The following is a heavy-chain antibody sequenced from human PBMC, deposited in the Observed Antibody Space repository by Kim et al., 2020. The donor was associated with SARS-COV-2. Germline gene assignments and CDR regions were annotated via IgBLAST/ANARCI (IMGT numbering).Heavy chain of an antibody. D-gene: IGHD1-7*01. J-gene: IGHJ6*02. V-gene: IGHV1-2*02. Sequence: ASVKVSCKASGYTFTGYYMHWVRQAPGQGLEWMGWINPNSGGTNYAQKFQGRVTMTRDTSISTAYMELSRLRSDDTAVYYCARDCELLELRSSLRGGMDVWGQGTTVTVSS. CDR2: INPNSGGT. CDR1: GYTFTGYY. CDR3: ARDCELLELRSSLRGGMDV.